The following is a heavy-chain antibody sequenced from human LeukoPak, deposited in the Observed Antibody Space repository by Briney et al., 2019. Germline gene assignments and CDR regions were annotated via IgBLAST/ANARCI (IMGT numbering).Heavy chain of an antibody. J-gene: IGHJ6*02. D-gene: IGHD2-2*01. V-gene: IGHV3-33*01. CDR3: ARGGHCSTTSCSNYDGMDV. CDR2: TWYDGSNK. CDR1: GFTFSSYG. Sequence: PGRSLRLSCAASGFTFSSYGMHWVRKAPGKGLEWVAATWYDGSNKYYADSVKGRFTIPRDNSKNTLFLQMNSLRAEDTAVYFCARGGHCSTTSCSNYDGMDVWGQGTTLTVFS.